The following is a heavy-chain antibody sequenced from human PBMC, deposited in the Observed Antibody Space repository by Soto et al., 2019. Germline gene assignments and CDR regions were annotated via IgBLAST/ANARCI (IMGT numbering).Heavy chain of an antibody. D-gene: IGHD2-15*01. V-gene: IGHV1-18*01. CDR3: ARDPVAASSGCDYFDY. CDR2: ISAYNGNT. Sequence: QVQLVQSGAEVKKPGASVKVSCKASGYTFTSYGISWVRQAPGQGLEWMGWISAYNGNTNYAQKLQGRVTMTTDTTTSTADMELRSLRSDDTAVYYCARDPVAASSGCDYFDYWGQGTLVTVSS. CDR1: GYTFTSYG. J-gene: IGHJ4*02.